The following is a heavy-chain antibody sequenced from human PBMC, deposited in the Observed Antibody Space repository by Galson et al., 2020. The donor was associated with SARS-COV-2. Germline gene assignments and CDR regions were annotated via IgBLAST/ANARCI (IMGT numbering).Heavy chain of an antibody. J-gene: IGHJ4*02. D-gene: IGHD6-19*01. CDR1: GYTFTGYY. Sequence: ASVKVSCKASGYTFTGYYMHWVRQAPGQGLEWMGWINPNSGGTNYAQKFQGRVTMTRDTSISTAYMELSRLRSDDTAVYYCARDFSSGQFSFDYWGQGTVVTVSS. CDR3: ARDFSSGQFSFDY. V-gene: IGHV1-2*02. CDR2: INPNSGGT.